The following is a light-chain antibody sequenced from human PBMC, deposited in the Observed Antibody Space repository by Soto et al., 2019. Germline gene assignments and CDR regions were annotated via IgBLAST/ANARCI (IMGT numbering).Light chain of an antibody. CDR2: GAS. Sequence: EIVLTQSPGTLSLSPGERATLSCRASQSFSSTYLAWYKQKPGQAPRLLIHGASSRATGIPDRFSGSGSGTDFTLTIRRLEPEDFAVYYCQQYGSSGTFGQGTKVDIK. CDR3: QQYGSSGT. V-gene: IGKV3-20*01. CDR1: QSFSSTY. J-gene: IGKJ1*01.